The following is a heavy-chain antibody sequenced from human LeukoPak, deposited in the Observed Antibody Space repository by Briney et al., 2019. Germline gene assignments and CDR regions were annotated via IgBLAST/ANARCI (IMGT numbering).Heavy chain of an antibody. CDR2: INPNSGGT. D-gene: IGHD2-2*01. CDR1: GYTFTGYY. CDR3: ARDQGYCSSTSCYATIYYYYGMDV. V-gene: IGHV1-2*02. J-gene: IGHJ6*02. Sequence: ASVKVSCKASGYTFTGYYMHWVRQAPGQGLEWMGWINPNSGGTNYAQKFQGRVTMTRDTSSSTAYMELSRLRSDDTAVYYCARDQGYCSSTSCYATIYYYYGMDVWGQGTTVTVSS.